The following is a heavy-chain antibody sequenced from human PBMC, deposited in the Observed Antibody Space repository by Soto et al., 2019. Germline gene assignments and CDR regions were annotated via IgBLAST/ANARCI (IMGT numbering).Heavy chain of an antibody. V-gene: IGHV3-13*01. CDR2: IGTAGDT. CDR1: GFTFCSYD. CDR3: ARDLWVYSSSEQYYYGMDV. J-gene: IGHJ6*02. D-gene: IGHD6-6*01. Sequence: HPGGSLRLSCAASGFTFCSYDMHWVRQATGKGLEWVSAIGTAGDTYYPGSVKGRFTISRENAKNSLYLQMNSLRAEDTAVYYCARDLWVYSSSEQYYYGMDVWGQGTTVTVSS.